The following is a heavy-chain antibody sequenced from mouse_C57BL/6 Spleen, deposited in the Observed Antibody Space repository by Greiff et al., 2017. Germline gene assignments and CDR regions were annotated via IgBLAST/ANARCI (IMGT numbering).Heavy chain of an antibody. CDR3: TRRGYYEAWFAY. D-gene: IGHD2-3*01. V-gene: IGHV6-6*01. J-gene: IGHJ3*01. Sequence: EVQVVESGGGLVQPGGSMKLSCAASGFTFSDAWMDWVRQSPEKGLEWVAEIRNKANNHATYYAESVKGRFTISRDDSKSSVYLQMNSLRAEDTGIYYCTRRGYYEAWFAYWGQGTLVTVSA. CDR1: GFTFSDAW. CDR2: IRNKANNHAT.